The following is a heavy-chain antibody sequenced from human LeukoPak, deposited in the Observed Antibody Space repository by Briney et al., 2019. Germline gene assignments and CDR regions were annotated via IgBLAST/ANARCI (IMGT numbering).Heavy chain of an antibody. D-gene: IGHD2-21*02. J-gene: IGHJ4*02. Sequence: GGSLRLSCAASGFTVSSNYMSWVRQAPGKGLEWVSIIYSGGNTYYADSVKGRFTISRDNSKNTLYLQMNRLRPEDTAVYYCARGTVTAPDYWGQGTLVTVSS. CDR2: IYSGGNT. V-gene: IGHV3-53*01. CDR1: GFTVSSNY. CDR3: ARGTVTAPDY.